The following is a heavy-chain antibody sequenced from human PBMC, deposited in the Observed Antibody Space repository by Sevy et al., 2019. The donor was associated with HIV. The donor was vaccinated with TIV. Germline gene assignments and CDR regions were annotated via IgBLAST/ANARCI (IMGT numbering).Heavy chain of an antibody. D-gene: IGHD4-17*01. CDR2: ISGGGGDT. V-gene: IGHV3-23*01. Sequence: GGSLRLSCAASGFPFRLYGMSWVRQAPGKGLEWVSAISGGGGDTYYADSVKGRFTISRDNSRNTLFLQMNSLRAADTAVYYCADDYGGGSEFDYYGMDVWGQGTTVTVSS. CDR3: ADDYGGGSEFDYYGMDV. J-gene: IGHJ6*02. CDR1: GFPFRLYG.